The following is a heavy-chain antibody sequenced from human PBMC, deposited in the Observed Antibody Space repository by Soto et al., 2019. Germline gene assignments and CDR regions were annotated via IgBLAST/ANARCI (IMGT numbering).Heavy chain of an antibody. D-gene: IGHD2-2*01. CDR1: GGSFSDDASSSDWY. V-gene: IGHV4-34*01. CDR2: IDRSGRT. Sequence: SETLSLTCAVYGGSFSDDASSSDWYWNWIRQSPGKGLEWIGEIDRSGRTKYNPSLKSRVSISVDTSKNQFSLKLSSVTAADTAVYYCARGVRRYCSSTSCYARLYYYYGMDVWGQGTTVTVSS. J-gene: IGHJ6*02. CDR3: ARGVRRYCSSTSCYARLYYYYGMDV.